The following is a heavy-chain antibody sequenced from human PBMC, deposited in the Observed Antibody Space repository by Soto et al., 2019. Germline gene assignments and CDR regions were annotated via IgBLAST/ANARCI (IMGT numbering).Heavy chain of an antibody. CDR3: ARDIKYYYGSGGSYYCYGMDV. J-gene: IGHJ6*02. D-gene: IGHD3-10*01. Sequence: EASVKVSCKTSGYTFTGFYLHWVRQAPGQGLEWMGWLNPKSGTTNFAQKFQGRVTMTRDTYITTAYMEVSNLKSDDTAVYYCARDIKYYYGSGGSYYCYGMDVWGQGTTVTVSS. CDR2: LNPKSGTT. V-gene: IGHV1-2*02. CDR1: GYTFTGFY.